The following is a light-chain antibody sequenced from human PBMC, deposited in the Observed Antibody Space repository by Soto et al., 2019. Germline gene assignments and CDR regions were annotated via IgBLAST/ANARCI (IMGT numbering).Light chain of an antibody. J-gene: IGKJ5*01. CDR1: QSSGSNF. CDR3: QLYGISPH. V-gene: IGKV3-20*01. Sequence: EIVLTQSPCTLSLSPGEIATLSCKTSQSSGSNFLAWYQHKPGQAPRLLIYASSNRATGIPDRFSGSASGTDFTLTINRLEPEDFAVYYCQLYGISPHFGHGTRLEIK. CDR2: ASS.